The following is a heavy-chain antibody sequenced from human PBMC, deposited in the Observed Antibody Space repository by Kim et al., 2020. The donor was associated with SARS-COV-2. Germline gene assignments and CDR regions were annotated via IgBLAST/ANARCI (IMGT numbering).Heavy chain of an antibody. CDR3: AREESFRGMVYAIPLYYYEGMDV. V-gene: IGHV3-74*01. D-gene: IGHD2-8*01. CDR1: GFTFSSYW. CDR2: INSDGSST. J-gene: IGHJ6*02. Sequence: GGSLRLSCAASGFTFSSYWMHWVRQAPGKGLVWVSRINSDGSSTSYADSVKGRFTISRDNAKNTLYLQMNSLRAEDTAVYYCAREESFRGMVYAIPLYYYEGMDVWGQGTKVTVAS.